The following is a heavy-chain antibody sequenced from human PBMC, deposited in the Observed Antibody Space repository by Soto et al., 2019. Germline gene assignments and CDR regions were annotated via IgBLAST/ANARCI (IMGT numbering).Heavy chain of an antibody. CDR3: AREVGATGRAFDI. D-gene: IGHD1-26*01. CDR2: IIPIFGTA. V-gene: IGHV1-69*13. Sequence: SVKVSCKASGGTFSSYAISWVRQAPGQGLEWMGGIIPIFGTANYAQKFQGRVTITADESTSTAYMELSSLRSEDTAVYYCAREVGATGRAFDIWGQGTMVTVSS. J-gene: IGHJ3*02. CDR1: GGTFSSYA.